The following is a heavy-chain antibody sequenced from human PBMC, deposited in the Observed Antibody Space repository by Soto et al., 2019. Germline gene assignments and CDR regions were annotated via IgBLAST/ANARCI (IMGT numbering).Heavy chain of an antibody. CDR3: ARASMYYYGSGSFPTH. D-gene: IGHD3-10*01. CDR1: GYTFTSYG. V-gene: IGHV1-18*01. CDR2: ISAYNGNT. J-gene: IGHJ4*02. Sequence: GASVKVSCKASGYTFTSYGISWVRQAPGQGLERMGWISAYNGNTNYAQKLQGRVTMTTDTSTSTAYMELRSLRSDDTAVYYCARASMYYYGSGSFPTHWGQGTLVTVSS.